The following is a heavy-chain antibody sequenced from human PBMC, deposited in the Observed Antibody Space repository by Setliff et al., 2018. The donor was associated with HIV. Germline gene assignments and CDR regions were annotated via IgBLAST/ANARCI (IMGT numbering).Heavy chain of an antibody. CDR2: IISILDIT. CDR3: AGPRGDEAFDI. D-gene: IGHD3-10*01. Sequence: GASVKVSCKASGGTSSTHAMNWVRQAPGQGLEWMGQIISILDITTYAQQLRGRVTITADESTSTFYMELSSLRSADTAVYYCAGPRGDEAFDIWGQGTKVTVSS. CDR1: GGTSSTHA. V-gene: IGHV1-69*10. J-gene: IGHJ3*02.